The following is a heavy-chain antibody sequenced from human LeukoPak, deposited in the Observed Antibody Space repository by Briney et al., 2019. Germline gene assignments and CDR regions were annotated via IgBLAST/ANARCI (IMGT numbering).Heavy chain of an antibody. D-gene: IGHD1-1*01. CDR2: IKQDGSET. Sequence: GGSLRLSCAASGFSISSYWMSWVRQAPGKGLEWVANIKQDGSETYYVDSVKGRFTISRDNAKNSLYLQMNSLRAEDTAVYYCAGQLERGAFDIWGQGTMVTVSS. J-gene: IGHJ3*02. CDR1: GFSISSYW. V-gene: IGHV3-7*01. CDR3: AGQLERGAFDI.